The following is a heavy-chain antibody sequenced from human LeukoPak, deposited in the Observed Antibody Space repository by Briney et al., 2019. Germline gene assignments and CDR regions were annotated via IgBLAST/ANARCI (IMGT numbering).Heavy chain of an antibody. CDR1: ARSISSSGYD. CDR2: IYYTGST. V-gene: IGHV4-31*03. CDR3: ERDLGDAFDI. Sequence: QPSQSLSLTCTVSARSISSSGYDWSWIRQHPGMGLELIGYIYYTGSTYYNSSLELRVTKPVKTSKNLFSLMLSSLIAAVTAVYYCERDLGDAFDIWGQGTMVTVSS. J-gene: IGHJ3*02.